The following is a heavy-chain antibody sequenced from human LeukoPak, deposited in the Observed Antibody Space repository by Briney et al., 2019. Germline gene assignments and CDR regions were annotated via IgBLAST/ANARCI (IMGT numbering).Heavy chain of an antibody. CDR1: GYTFTSYG. V-gene: IGHV1-18*01. Sequence: GASVKVSCKASGYTFTSYGISWVRQAPGQGLEWMGWISAYNGDTTYAQNLQGRVTMTTDTSTSTAYMELRSLRSDDTAVYYCARVENFWIRHWGQGTLVTVSS. D-gene: IGHD3-3*01. J-gene: IGHJ4*02. CDR3: ARVENFWIRH. CDR2: ISAYNGDT.